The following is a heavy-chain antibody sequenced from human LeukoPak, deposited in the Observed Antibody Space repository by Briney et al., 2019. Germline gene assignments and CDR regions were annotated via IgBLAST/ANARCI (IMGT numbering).Heavy chain of an antibody. CDR3: ARARIAAAGHFDY. D-gene: IGHD6-13*01. CDR2: ISYDGSNK. J-gene: IGHJ4*02. Sequence: GSLRLSWAASWFPFSSYCMHRVRQAPGKGLEWVAVISYDGSNKYYADSVKGRFTISRDNSKNTLYLQMNSLRAEDTAVYYCARARIAAAGHFDYWGQGTLVTASS. CDR1: WFPFSSYC. V-gene: IGHV3-30*03.